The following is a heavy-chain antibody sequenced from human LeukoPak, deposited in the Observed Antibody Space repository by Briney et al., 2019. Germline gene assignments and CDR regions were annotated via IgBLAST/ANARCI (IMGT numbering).Heavy chain of an antibody. CDR2: ISGSGGST. CDR1: GFTFSSYG. D-gene: IGHD4-17*01. J-gene: IGHJ6*03. Sequence: GGSLRLSCAASGFTFSSYGMSWVRQAPGKGLEWVSAISGSGGSTCYADSVKGRFTISRDNSKNTLYLQMNSLRAEDTAVYYCAKDRYYGDYDGEDYYYYMDVWGKGTTVTISS. V-gene: IGHV3-23*01. CDR3: AKDRYYGDYDGEDYYYYMDV.